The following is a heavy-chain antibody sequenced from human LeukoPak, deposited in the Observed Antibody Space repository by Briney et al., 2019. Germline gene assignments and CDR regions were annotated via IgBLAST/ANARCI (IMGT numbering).Heavy chain of an antibody. CDR2: INHSGST. D-gene: IGHD2-2*01. Sequence: PSETLSLTCAVYGGSFSGYYWSWIRQPPGKGLEWIGEINHSGSTNYNPSLKSRVTISVDTSKNQFSLKLSSVTAADTAVYYCARQYDSYFYYYLDLWGTGTTVTVSS. J-gene: IGHJ6*03. CDR3: ARQYDSYFYYYLDL. CDR1: GGSFSGYY. V-gene: IGHV4-34*01.